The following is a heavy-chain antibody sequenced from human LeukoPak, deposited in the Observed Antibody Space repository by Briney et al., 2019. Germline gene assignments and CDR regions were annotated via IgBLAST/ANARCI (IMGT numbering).Heavy chain of an antibody. D-gene: IGHD4-11*01. J-gene: IGHJ4*01. CDR1: VYTFIYYD. V-gene: IGHV1-8*03. CDR2: VNPKSGKT. CDR3: ARRPALTLVMHFEY. Sequence: ASVTVSFMCSVYTFIYYDINWVGQAPGQGGEGMGWVNPKSGKTSHAQKFQGRVTITRDTSINTVYMELSSLISEDTAIYYCARRPALTLVMHFEYWGQGTLVTVSS.